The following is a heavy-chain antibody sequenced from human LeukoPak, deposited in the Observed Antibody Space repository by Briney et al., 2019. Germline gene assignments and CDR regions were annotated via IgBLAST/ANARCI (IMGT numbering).Heavy chain of an antibody. CDR3: ARVRDGYNPPFYY. CDR1: GYDFPSYW. J-gene: IGHJ4*02. D-gene: IGHD5-24*01. CDR2: IYPGDSDT. V-gene: IGHV5-51*01. Sequence: GESLKISCKGSGYDFPSYWIAWVRQVPGRGLGWMGIIYPGDSDTRYSPSFQGQVTISADKSISTAYLQWSSLKASDTAMYYCARVRDGYNPPFYYWGQGTLVTVSS.